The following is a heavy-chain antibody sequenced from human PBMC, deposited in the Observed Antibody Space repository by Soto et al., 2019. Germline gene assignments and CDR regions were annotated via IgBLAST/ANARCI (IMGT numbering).Heavy chain of an antibody. Sequence: QVQLVESGGGLVKPGGSLRLSCAASGFTFSDYYISWIRQAPGKGLEWVSYISGSSSYTNYADSVKGRFTISRDNAKNSLYLQMNSLRAEDTAVYYCARDADILTGSDAFDIWGQGTMVTVSS. J-gene: IGHJ3*02. CDR3: ARDADILTGSDAFDI. CDR1: GFTFSDYY. D-gene: IGHD3-9*01. V-gene: IGHV3-11*05. CDR2: ISGSSSYT.